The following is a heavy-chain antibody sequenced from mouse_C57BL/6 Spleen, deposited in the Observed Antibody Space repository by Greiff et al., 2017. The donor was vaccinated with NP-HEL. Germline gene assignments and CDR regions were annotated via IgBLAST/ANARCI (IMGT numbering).Heavy chain of an antibody. CDR3: AIYYDYDYAMDY. J-gene: IGHJ4*01. V-gene: IGHV3-6*01. D-gene: IGHD2-4*01. CDR2: ISYDGSN. CDR1: GYSITSGYY. Sequence: EVQLQESGPGLAKPSQSLSLTCSVTGYSITSGYYWNWIRQFPGNKLEWMGYISYDGSNNYNPSLKNRISITRDTSKNQFFLKLNSVTTEDTATYYCAIYYDYDYAMDYWGQGTSVTVSS.